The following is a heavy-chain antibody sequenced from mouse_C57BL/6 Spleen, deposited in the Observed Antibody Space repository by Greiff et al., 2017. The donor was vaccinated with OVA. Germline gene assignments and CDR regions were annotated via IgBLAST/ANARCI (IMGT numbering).Heavy chain of an antibody. Sequence: QVQLKQSGAELVRPGASVKLSCKASGYTFPDYYINWVKQRPGQGLEWIARIYPGSGNTYYNEKFKGKATLTAEKSSSTAYMQLSSLTSEDSAVYFCAREEDYDYDGYFDYWGQGTTLTVS. CDR3: AREEDYDYDGYFDY. CDR1: GYTFPDYY. CDR2: IYPGSGNT. V-gene: IGHV1-76*01. J-gene: IGHJ2*01. D-gene: IGHD2-4*01.